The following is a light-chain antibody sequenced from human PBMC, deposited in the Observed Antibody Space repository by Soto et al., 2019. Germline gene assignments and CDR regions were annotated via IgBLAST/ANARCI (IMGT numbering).Light chain of an antibody. CDR2: DAY. J-gene: IGKJ5*01. CDR1: QSFRGL. Sequence: EVVLTQSPVTLSLSPGERATLSCRASQSFRGLLAWYQQKPGQAPRLLIYDAYNRDTGIPPRFSGSGYGTDFTITISSLELEDSAVYYCQQRHMWPITFGQGTRLEIK. CDR3: QQRHMWPIT. V-gene: IGKV3-11*01.